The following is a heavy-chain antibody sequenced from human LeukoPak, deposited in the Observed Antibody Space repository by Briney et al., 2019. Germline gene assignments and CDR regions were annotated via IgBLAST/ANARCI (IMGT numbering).Heavy chain of an antibody. CDR1: GFTFSSYG. CDR2: IRYDGSNK. CDR3: AKGRGWEASYYYYYMDA. D-gene: IGHD1-26*01. J-gene: IGHJ6*03. V-gene: IGHV3-30*02. Sequence: PGGSLRLSCAASGFTFSSYGMHWVRQAPGKGLEWVAFIRYDGSNKYYADSVKGRFTISRDNSKNTLYLQMNSLRAEDTAVYYCAKGRGWEASYYYYYMDAWGKGTTVTISS.